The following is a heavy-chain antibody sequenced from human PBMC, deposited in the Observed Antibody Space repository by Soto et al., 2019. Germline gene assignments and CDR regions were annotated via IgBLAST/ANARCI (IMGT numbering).Heavy chain of an antibody. CDR3: AREKVGTTFFDN. CDR2: IYPSVSS. CDR1: GFAISRGYY. D-gene: IGHD1-1*01. Sequence: SETLSLTCNVSGFAISRGYYWSCVRQTPGKGLEWIGSIYPSVSSYHNPSLETRLTLSIDTSKNQFTLKLASVTAADTALYYCAREKVGTTFFDNWGQGTQVTVSS. V-gene: IGHV4-38-2*02. J-gene: IGHJ4*02.